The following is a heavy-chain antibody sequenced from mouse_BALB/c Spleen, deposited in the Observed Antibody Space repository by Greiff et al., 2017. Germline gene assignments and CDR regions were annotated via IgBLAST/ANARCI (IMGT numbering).Heavy chain of an antibody. V-gene: IGHV1-87*01. CDR3: ARKLSARSSPYYFDY. Sequence: QVQLQQSGAELARPGASVKLSCKASGYTFTSYWMQWVKQRPGQGLEWIGAIYPGDGDTRYTQKFKGKATLTADKSSSTAYMQLSSLASEDSAVYYCARKLSARSSPYYFDYWGQGTTLTVSS. CDR2: IYPGDGDT. CDR1: GYTFTSYW. D-gene: IGHD1-3*01. J-gene: IGHJ2*01.